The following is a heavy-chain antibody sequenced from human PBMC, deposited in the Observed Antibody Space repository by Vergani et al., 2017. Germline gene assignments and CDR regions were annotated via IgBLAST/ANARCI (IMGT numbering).Heavy chain of an antibody. CDR2: ISAYKGNT. CDR1: GYTFTSYG. D-gene: IGHD2-2*02. J-gene: IGHJ6*03. CDR3: ARDVRYCSSTSCYTRRGGNYYYYMDV. V-gene: IGHV1-18*01. Sequence: QVQLVQSGAEVKKPGASVKVSCKASGYTFTSYGISWVRQAPGQGLEWMGWISAYKGNTNYAQKLQGRVTMTTDTSTSTAYMELRSLRSDDTAVYYCARDVRYCSSTSCYTRRGGNYYYYMDVWGKGTTVTVSS.